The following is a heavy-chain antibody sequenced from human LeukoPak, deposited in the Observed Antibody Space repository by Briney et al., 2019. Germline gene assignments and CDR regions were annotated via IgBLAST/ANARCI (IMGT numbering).Heavy chain of an antibody. D-gene: IGHD3-22*01. CDR3: ARDPPTTYYYDSSGYYYFSY. V-gene: IGHV3-21*01. J-gene: IGHJ4*02. CDR2: ISSSSSYI. Sequence: PGGSLRLTCAAFGFTFSSYSMNWVRQAPGKGLEWVSSISSSSSYIYYADSVKGRFTISRDNAKNSLYLQMNSLRAEDTAVYYCARDPPTTYYYDSSGYYYFSYWGQGTLVTVSS. CDR1: GFTFSSYS.